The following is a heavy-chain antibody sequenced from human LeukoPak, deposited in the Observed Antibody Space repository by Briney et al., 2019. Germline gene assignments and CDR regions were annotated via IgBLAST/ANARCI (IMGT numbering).Heavy chain of an antibody. Sequence: GGSLRLTCAASGFTFSSYEMNWVRQAPGKGLEWVSYISSSGSTIYYADSVKGRFTISRDNAKNSLYLQMNSLRAEDTAVYYCARSYYYYGMDVWGKGTTVTVSS. CDR2: ISSSGSTI. CDR3: ARSYYYYGMDV. V-gene: IGHV3-48*03. J-gene: IGHJ6*04. CDR1: GFTFSSYE.